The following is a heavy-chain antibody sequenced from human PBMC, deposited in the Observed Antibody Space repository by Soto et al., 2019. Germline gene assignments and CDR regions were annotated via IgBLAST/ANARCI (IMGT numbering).Heavy chain of an antibody. CDR1: GLTFSNYA. CDR2: MSGSSSTT. V-gene: IGHV3-23*01. Sequence: EVRLLESGGGLVKPGGSLRLSCATSGLTFSNYAMSWVRQAPGGGLEWVSSMSGSSSTTYYADSVRGRFTISRARSKNTLYLQMSSLRADDTALYYCATKQERELPRVIEFWGQGTLVTVPS. CDR3: ATKQERELPRVIEF. J-gene: IGHJ1*01. D-gene: IGHD3-16*02.